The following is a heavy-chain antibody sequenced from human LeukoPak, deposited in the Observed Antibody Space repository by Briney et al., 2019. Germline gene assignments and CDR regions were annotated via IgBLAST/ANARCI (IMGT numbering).Heavy chain of an antibody. D-gene: IGHD2-2*02. J-gene: IGHJ6*03. V-gene: IGHV4-61*02. CDR1: GGSISSGSYY. CDR2: IYTSGST. CDR3: ARSRVETDIVVVPAARPHLYYYYYMDV. Sequence: SQTLSLTCTVSGGSISSGSYYWSWIRQPAGKGLEWIGRIYTSGSTNYNPSLKSRVTISVDTSKNQFSLKLSSVTAADTAVYYCARSRVETDIVVVPAARPHLYYYYYMDVWGKGTTVTVSS.